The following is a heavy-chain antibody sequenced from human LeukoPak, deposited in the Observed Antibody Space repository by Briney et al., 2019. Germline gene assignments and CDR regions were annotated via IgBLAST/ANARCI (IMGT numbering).Heavy chain of an antibody. V-gene: IGHV4-59*11. CDR3: ARAVSSLVVPAARWDP. CDR1: GGSISSHY. D-gene: IGHD2-2*01. Sequence: SETLSLTCTVSGGSISSHYWSWIRQPPGKGLEWIGYIYYSGSTNYNPSLKSRVTISVDTSKNQFSLKLSSVTAADTAVYYCARAVSSLVVPAARWDPWGQGTLVTVPS. J-gene: IGHJ5*02. CDR2: IYYSGST.